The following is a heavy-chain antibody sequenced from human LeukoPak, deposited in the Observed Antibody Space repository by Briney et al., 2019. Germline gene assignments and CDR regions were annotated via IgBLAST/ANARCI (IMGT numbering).Heavy chain of an antibody. Sequence: SETLSLTCTVSGGSISSYYWSWIRQPPGKGLEWLGYSYCSGSTNYTPSVKSRVTISGDTSKNQFSLKMSSVTAADTAVYYCAKERSGYDSRTFDYWGQGTLVTVSS. CDR2: SYCSGST. CDR3: AKERSGYDSRTFDY. J-gene: IGHJ4*02. D-gene: IGHD5-12*01. CDR1: GGSISSYY. V-gene: IGHV4-59*01.